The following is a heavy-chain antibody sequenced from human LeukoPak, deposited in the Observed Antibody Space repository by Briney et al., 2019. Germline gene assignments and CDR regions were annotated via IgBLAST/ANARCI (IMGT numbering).Heavy chain of an antibody. CDR3: ATSAVAAAAGRGDY. J-gene: IGHJ4*02. V-gene: IGHV1-24*01. CDR2: FDPEGGDT. Sequence: ASVKVSCKVSGYTLIELFMHWVRQAPGKGREWMGGFDPEGGDTIYAQTFQGRVTMTEDPSTDTAYMELSSLSSEDTAVYYCATSAVAAAAGRGDYWGQGTLVTVSS. CDR1: GYTLIELF. D-gene: IGHD6-13*01.